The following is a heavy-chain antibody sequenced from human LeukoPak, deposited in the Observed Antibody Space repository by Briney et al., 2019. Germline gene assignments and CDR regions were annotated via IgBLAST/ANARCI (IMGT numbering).Heavy chain of an antibody. V-gene: IGHV1-18*01. CDR3: ARGLGGSGSYFLTFDY. CDR1: GYTFTSYS. D-gene: IGHD1-26*01. Sequence: ASVKVSCKASGYTFTSYSINWVRQPPAPPLEWMGWISAYNGNAKYAQKVQGRVTMTTDTSTSTAYMELRSLRSDDTAVYYCARGLGGSGSYFLTFDYWGQGTLVTVSS. J-gene: IGHJ4*02. CDR2: ISAYNGNA.